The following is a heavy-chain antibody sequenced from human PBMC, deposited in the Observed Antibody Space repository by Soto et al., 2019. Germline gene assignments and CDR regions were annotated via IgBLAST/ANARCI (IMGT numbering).Heavy chain of an antibody. J-gene: IGHJ6*03. Sequence: SETLSLTCTVSGGSISSYYWSWIRQPPGKGLEWIGYIYYSGSTNYNPSLKSRVTISVDTSKNQFSLKLSSVTAADTAVYYCARLKMGYYYMDVWGKGTTVTVSS. CDR1: GGSISSYY. CDR3: ARLKMGYYYMDV. CDR2: IYYSGST. D-gene: IGHD3-16*01. V-gene: IGHV4-59*08.